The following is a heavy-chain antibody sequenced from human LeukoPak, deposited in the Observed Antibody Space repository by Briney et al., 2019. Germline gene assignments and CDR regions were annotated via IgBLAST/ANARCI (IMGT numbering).Heavy chain of an antibody. CDR3: AKTADSSRYRDSRTKKSGRLNYFDC. CDR2: ISGRGGSP. CDR1: GFTFSCYA. D-gene: IGHD3-22*01. Sequence: GGSLRLSCAGSGFTFSCYAMDWLGQAPGKGLEWVSAISGRGGSPCYADSVKGRFTISRDNAKDTLDLQMNGRRAEDTALLYCAKTADSSRYRDSRTKKSGRLNYFDCWGPGILVTVSS. J-gene: IGHJ4*02. V-gene: IGHV3-23*01.